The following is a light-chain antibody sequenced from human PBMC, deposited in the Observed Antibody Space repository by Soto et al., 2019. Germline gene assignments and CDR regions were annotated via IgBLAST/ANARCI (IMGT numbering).Light chain of an antibody. Sequence: DIQMTQSPSSVTASVGDRVTISCRASQDLRIWLAWYQQKPGRAPKLLIYAASSLQRGVPSRFSGSGSGTDFTLTISSLQPEDFATYYCLQTNSFPFTFGQGTKLEIK. CDR2: AAS. V-gene: IGKV1-12*01. CDR3: LQTNSFPFT. CDR1: QDLRIW. J-gene: IGKJ2*01.